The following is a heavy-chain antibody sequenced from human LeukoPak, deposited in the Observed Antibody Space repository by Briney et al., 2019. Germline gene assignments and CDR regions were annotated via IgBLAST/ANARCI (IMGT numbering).Heavy chain of an antibody. CDR2: IYYSGST. CDR1: GGSISSSSYY. V-gene: IGHV4-39*01. CDR3: ALYDSSGYYYDY. J-gene: IGHJ4*02. D-gene: IGHD3-22*01. Sequence: PSETLSLTCTVSGGSISSSSYYWGWIRQPPGKGLGWIGSIYYSGSTYYNPSLKSRVTISVDTSKNQFSLKLSSVTAADTAVYYCALYDSSGYYYDYWGQGTLVTVSS.